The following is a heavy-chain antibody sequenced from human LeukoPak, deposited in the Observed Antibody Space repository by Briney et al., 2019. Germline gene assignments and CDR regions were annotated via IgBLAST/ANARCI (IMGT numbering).Heavy chain of an antibody. Sequence: GGSLRLSCAASGFTFSSYSLNWVRQAPGKGLEWVSYIISSSSTIYYADSVKGRFTISRDNAKNSLYLQMNSLRAEDTAVYYCARGRGYCSSTSCYNLGADYWGQGTLVTVSS. V-gene: IGHV3-48*01. CDR2: IISSSSTI. J-gene: IGHJ4*02. CDR3: ARGRGYCSSTSCYNLGADY. D-gene: IGHD2-2*02. CDR1: GFTFSSYS.